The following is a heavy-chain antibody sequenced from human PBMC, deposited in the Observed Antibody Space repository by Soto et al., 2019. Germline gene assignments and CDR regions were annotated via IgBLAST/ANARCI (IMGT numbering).Heavy chain of an antibody. CDR3: ARVLGYCSGGSCLNWFDP. D-gene: IGHD2-15*01. V-gene: IGHV4-34*01. Sequence: SETLSLTCAVYGGSFSGYYWSWIRKPPGKGLEWIGEINHSGSTNYNPSLKSRVTISVDTSKNQFSLKLSSVTAADTAVYYCARVLGYCSGGSCLNWFDPWGQGTLVTVSS. CDR2: INHSGST. J-gene: IGHJ5*02. CDR1: GGSFSGYY.